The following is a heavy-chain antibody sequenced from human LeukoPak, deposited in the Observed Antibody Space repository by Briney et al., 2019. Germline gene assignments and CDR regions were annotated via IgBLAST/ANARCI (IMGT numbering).Heavy chain of an antibody. D-gene: IGHD3-22*01. V-gene: IGHV3-48*03. CDR1: XFTFSNYE. Sequence: GGSLRLSCAASXFTFSNYEMTWVRQAPGKGLEWVSYISTGGSTIYYADSVKGRFTISRDNAKSSLYLQMNSLRAEDTAVYYCARPAGSSGYHLGLDYWGQGTLVTVSS. J-gene: IGHJ4*02. CDR2: ISTGGSTI. CDR3: ARPAGSSGYHLGLDY.